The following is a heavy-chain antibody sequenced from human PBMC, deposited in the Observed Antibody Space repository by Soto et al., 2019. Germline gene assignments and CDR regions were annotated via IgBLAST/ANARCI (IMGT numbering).Heavy chain of an antibody. CDR1: GFTFTSSA. D-gene: IGHD5-12*01. CDR2: IVVGSGNT. Sequence: SVKVSCKASGFTFTSSAVQWVRQARGQRLEWIGWIVVGSGNTNYAQKFQERVTITRDMSTSTAYMELSSLRSEDTAVYYCAALEMATITPYFDYWGQGTLVTVSS. J-gene: IGHJ4*02. V-gene: IGHV1-58*01. CDR3: AALEMATITPYFDY.